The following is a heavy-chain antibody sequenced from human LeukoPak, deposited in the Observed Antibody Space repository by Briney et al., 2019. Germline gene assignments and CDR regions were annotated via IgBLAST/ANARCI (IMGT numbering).Heavy chain of an antibody. CDR1: GFTFSSYG. J-gene: IGHJ4*02. Sequence: PGRSLRLSCAASGFTFSSYGMHWVRQAPGKGLEWVAVISYDGSNKYYADSVKGRFTISRDNSKNTLYLQMNSLRAEDTAVYYCAKDSVYGGYYSIDYWGQGTLVTVSS. CDR3: AKDSVYGGYYSIDY. V-gene: IGHV3-30*18. CDR2: ISYDGSNK. D-gene: IGHD3-22*01.